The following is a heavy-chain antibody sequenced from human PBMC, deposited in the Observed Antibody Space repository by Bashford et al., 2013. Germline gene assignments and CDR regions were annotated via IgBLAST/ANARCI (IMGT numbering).Heavy chain of an antibody. Sequence: SVKVSCKASGGTFSSYAISWVRQAPGQGLEWMGGIIPIFGTANYAQKFQGRVTITADESTSTAYMELSSLRSEDTAVYYCAEGRYCSGGSCYPGYYFDYWGQGTLVTVSS. V-gene: IGHV1-69*13. D-gene: IGHD2-15*01. CDR1: GGTFSSYA. CDR3: AEGRYCSGGSCYPGYYFDY. CDR2: IIPIFGTA. J-gene: IGHJ4*02.